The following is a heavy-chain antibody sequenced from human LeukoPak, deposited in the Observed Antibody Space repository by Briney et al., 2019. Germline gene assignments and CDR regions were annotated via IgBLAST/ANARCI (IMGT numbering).Heavy chain of an antibody. J-gene: IGHJ4*02. V-gene: IGHV4-30-4*08. CDR2: IYYSGST. CDR1: GGSISSGDYY. CDR3: ARDSEGIPDY. Sequence: SETLSLTCTVSGGSISSGDYYWSWIRQPPGKGLEWIWYIYYSGSTYYNPSLKSRVTISVDTSKNQFSLKLSSVTAADTAVYYCARDSEGIPDYWGQGTLVTVSS. D-gene: IGHD2-21*01.